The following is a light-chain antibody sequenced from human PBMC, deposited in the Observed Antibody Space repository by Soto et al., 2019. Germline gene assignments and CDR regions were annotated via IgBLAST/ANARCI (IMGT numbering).Light chain of an antibody. V-gene: IGKV1-5*03. CDR1: QSVDSW. CDR2: RAS. Sequence: DIQMTQSPSTLSASIGDRVTITSRACQSVDSWLAWYQQQPGKAPKLLIYRASTLQTGVPSRFSGTGSGTQFTLTISSLQPDDFATYYCQHYNDYSRVFDQGTKVEI. CDR3: QHYNDYSRV. J-gene: IGKJ1*01.